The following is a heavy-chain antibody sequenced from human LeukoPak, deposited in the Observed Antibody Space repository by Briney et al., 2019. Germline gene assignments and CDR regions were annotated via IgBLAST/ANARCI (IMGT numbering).Heavy chain of an antibody. D-gene: IGHD2/OR15-2a*01. Sequence: PGGSLRLSCAPSGLTVSSSYMSWVRQSPGKGLEWVSIIYNDGSTSYAASMKGRFTISRDNSKNTLYLQVNSLRAEDTGMYYCARNILFAFDIWGQGTMVTVSS. J-gene: IGHJ3*02. CDR2: IYNDGST. CDR1: GLTVSSSY. CDR3: ARNILFAFDI. V-gene: IGHV3-53*01.